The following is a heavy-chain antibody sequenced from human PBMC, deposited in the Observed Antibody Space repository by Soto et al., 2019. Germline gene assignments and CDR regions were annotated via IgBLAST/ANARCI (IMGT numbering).Heavy chain of an antibody. CDR1: GYTFTSYD. D-gene: IGHD2-15*01. CDR3: ARAVALPRYCSGGSCLPDY. V-gene: IGHV1-8*01. Sequence: QVQLVQSGAEVKKPGASVKVSCEASGYTFTSYDINWVRQATGQGLEWMGWMNPNSGNTGYAQKFQGRVTMTRNTSISTAYMELSSLRSEDTAVYYCARAVALPRYCSGGSCLPDYWGQGTLVTVSS. J-gene: IGHJ4*02. CDR2: MNPNSGNT.